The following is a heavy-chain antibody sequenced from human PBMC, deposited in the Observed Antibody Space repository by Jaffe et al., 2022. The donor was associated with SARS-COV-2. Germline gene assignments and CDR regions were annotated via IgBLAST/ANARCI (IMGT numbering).Heavy chain of an antibody. CDR2: INAYNGDT. CDR3: ARDGSGVWFDP. CDR1: GYTFTSYG. D-gene: IGHD6-25*01. J-gene: IGHJ5*02. Sequence: QVQLVQSGAEVKNPGASVKVSCKASGYTFTSYGISWVRQAPGQGFEWMAWINAYNGDTNYAQKFQGRVTMTTDSSTSTAYMELRSLTSDDTAVYYCARDGSGVWFDPWGQGTLVTVSS. V-gene: IGHV1-18*01.